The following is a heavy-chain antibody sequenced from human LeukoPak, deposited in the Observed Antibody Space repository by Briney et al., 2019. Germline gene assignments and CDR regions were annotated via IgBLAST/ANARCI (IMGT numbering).Heavy chain of an antibody. CDR2: IIPILGTA. V-gene: IGHV1-69*13. J-gene: IGHJ3*02. CDR1: GGTFSSYA. D-gene: IGHD2-2*01. CDR3: ARGAVPAAIGPAFDI. Sequence: SVKVSCKASGGTFSSYAISWVRQAPGQGLEWMGGIIPILGTANYAQKFQGRVTITADESTSTAYMELGSLRSEDTAVYYCARGAVPAAIGPAFDIWGQGTMVTVSS.